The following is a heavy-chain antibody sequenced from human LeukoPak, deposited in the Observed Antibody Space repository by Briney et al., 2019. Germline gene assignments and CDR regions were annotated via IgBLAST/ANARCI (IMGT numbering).Heavy chain of an antibody. Sequence: SETLSLTCTVSGGSISSYYWSCIRQPAGKGLEWIGRLYTSGSTNYNPSLKSRVTMSVDTSKNQFSLKLTSMTAADTAVYYCARGGSSGYYYGWGQGTLVAVSS. CDR3: ARGGSSGYYYG. CDR2: LYTSGST. CDR1: GGSISSYY. J-gene: IGHJ4*02. V-gene: IGHV4-4*07. D-gene: IGHD3-22*01.